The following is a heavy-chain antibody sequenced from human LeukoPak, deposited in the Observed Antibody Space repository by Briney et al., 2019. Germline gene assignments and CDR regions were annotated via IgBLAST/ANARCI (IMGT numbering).Heavy chain of an antibody. CDR1: GGSISRYY. J-gene: IGHJ6*03. Sequence: SETLSLTCTVSGGSISRYYWSWIRQPPGKGLEWFGYIYDSGTTNYNPSLKSRVTISVDTSKNQFSLKLSSVTAADTAVYYCARVTWFPGTSYYYMDVWGKGTTVTVSS. D-gene: IGHD1-1*01. V-gene: IGHV4-59*01. CDR2: IYDSGTT. CDR3: ARVTWFPGTSYYYMDV.